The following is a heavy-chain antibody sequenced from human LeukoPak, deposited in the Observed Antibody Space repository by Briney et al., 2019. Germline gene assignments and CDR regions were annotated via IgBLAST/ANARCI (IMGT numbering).Heavy chain of an antibody. Sequence: GASVKVSCKVSGYTLTELSMHWVRQAPGKGLEWMGGFDPEDGETIYAQKFQGRVTMTEDTSTDTAYMELSSLRSEDTAVYYCATELGWSGSVVWFDPRGQGTLVTVSS. CDR1: GYTLTELS. V-gene: IGHV1-24*01. CDR2: FDPEDGET. D-gene: IGHD3-3*01. J-gene: IGHJ5*02. CDR3: ATELGWSGSVVWFDP.